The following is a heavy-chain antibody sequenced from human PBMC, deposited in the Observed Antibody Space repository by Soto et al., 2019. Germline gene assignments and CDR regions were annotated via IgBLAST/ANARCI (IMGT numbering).Heavy chain of an antibody. J-gene: IGHJ4*02. V-gene: IGHV4-30-4*01. CDR3: AREGADSSGYYEYDFDY. CDR1: GGSISSGVYY. D-gene: IGHD3-22*01. Sequence: PSETLSLTCTVSGGSISSGVYYWTWIRQPPGKGLEWIGYIHYSGSTYYNPSLKSRVTISVDTSKNQFSLKLSSVTAADTAVYCCAREGADSSGYYEYDFDYWGQGTLVTVSS. CDR2: IHYSGST.